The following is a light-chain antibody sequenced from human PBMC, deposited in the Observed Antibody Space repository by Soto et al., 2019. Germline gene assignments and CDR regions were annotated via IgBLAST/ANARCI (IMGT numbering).Light chain of an antibody. J-gene: IGKJ4*01. Sequence: EIVLTQSPDTLSLSPGERATLSCRASQSVSSYLAWYQQKPGQAPRLLIYDASNRATGIPARSSGRGAGTDLSLSISSPEPADSALSSWQQRNNWPSTFGGGTKVEIK. CDR2: DAS. CDR1: QSVSSY. V-gene: IGKV3-11*01. CDR3: QQRNNWPST.